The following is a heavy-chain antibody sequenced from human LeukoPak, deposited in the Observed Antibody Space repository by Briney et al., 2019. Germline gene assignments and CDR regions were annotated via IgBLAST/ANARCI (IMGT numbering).Heavy chain of an antibody. J-gene: IGHJ6*02. Sequence: ASVKVSCKVSGYXLTELSMHWVRQAPGKGLEWMGGFDPEDGETIYAQKFQGRVTMTEDTSTDTAYMELSSLRSEDTAVYYCAAGYGSGSYSTHYYYYGMDVWGQGTTVTVSS. CDR3: AAGYGSGSYSTHYYYYGMDV. CDR1: GYXLTELS. D-gene: IGHD3-10*01. CDR2: FDPEDGET. V-gene: IGHV1-24*01.